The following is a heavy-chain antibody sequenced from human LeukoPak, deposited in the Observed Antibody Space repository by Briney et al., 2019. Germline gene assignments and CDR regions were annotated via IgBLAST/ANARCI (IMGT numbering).Heavy chain of an antibody. CDR1: KFNFIKYG. CDR3: AKEIRIAAAGIRRTSFDY. V-gene: IGHV3-23*01. Sequence: GGSLRLSCATSKFNFIKYGLTWVRQAPGKGLEWVSTISGSGGSTYYADSVKGRFTISRDNSKNTLYLQMNSLRAEDTAVYYCAKEIRIAAAGIRRTSFDYWGQGTLVTVSS. D-gene: IGHD6-13*01. J-gene: IGHJ4*02. CDR2: ISGSGGST.